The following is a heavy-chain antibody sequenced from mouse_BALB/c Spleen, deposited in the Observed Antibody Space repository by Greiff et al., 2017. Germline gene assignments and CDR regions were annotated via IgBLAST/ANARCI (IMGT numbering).Heavy chain of an antibody. CDR2: IDTSDSYT. J-gene: IGHJ1*01. V-gene: IGHV1-69*01. Sequence: QVQLQQPGAELVMPGASVKMSCKASGYTFTDYWMHWVKQRPGQGLEWIGAIDTSDSYTSYNQKFKGKATLTVDESSSTAYMQLSSLTSEDSAVYYCARSKYGNWYFDVWGAGTTVTVSS. CDR1: GYTFTDYW. CDR3: ARSKYGNWYFDV. D-gene: IGHD2-10*02.